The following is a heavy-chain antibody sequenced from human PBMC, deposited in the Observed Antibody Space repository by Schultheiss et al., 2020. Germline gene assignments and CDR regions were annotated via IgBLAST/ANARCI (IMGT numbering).Heavy chain of an antibody. CDR2: IRSKAYGGTT. V-gene: IGHV3-49*04. Sequence: GGSLRLSCAASGFTFSDYYMNWVRQAPGKGLEWVGFIRSKAYGGTTEYAASVKGRFTISRDDSKSIAYLQMNSLKTEDTAVYYCTSIQLWTHDYWGQGTLVTVSS. CDR3: TSIQLWTHDY. J-gene: IGHJ4*02. D-gene: IGHD5-18*01. CDR1: GFTFSDYY.